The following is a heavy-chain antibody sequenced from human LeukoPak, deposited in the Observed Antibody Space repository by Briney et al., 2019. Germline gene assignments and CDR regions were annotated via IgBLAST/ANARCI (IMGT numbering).Heavy chain of an antibody. J-gene: IGHJ4*02. CDR3: ARDLVSGRYFTSFGH. Sequence: GGSLRLSCAVSGFTFSSYSMNWVRQAPGKGLEWVSYISSSSSTIYYADSVKGRFTISRDNAKNSLCLQMNSLRDEDTAVYYCARDLVSGRYFTSFGHWGQGTLVTVSS. CDR2: ISSSSSTI. V-gene: IGHV3-48*02. D-gene: IGHD1-26*01. CDR1: GFTFSSYS.